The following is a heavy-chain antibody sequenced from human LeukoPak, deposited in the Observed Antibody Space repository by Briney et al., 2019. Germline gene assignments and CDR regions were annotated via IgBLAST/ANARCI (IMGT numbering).Heavy chain of an antibody. D-gene: IGHD6-13*01. V-gene: IGHV4-59*08. CDR2: IYYSGIT. J-gene: IGHJ4*02. CDR1: GGSISTYY. Sequence: SQTLSLTCTVSGGSISTYYWSWIRQPPGKGLEWIGYIYYSGITNYNPSLKSRATISVDTSKNQFSLKLNSVTAADTAVYYCAKRGSNTWSDFDYWGQGTLVTVSS. CDR3: AKRGSNTWSDFDY.